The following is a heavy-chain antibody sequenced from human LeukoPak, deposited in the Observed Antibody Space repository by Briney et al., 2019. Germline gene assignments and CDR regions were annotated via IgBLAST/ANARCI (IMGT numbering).Heavy chain of an antibody. CDR3: AKGGYFAYGF. CDR2: ISGRSAAT. Sequence: GGSLRLXCAASGFIFSTTDMGWVRQTPGKGLEWVSAISGRSAATYYADSVTGRFTISRDNSRNTLYLQMHSLRAEDTAIYFCAKGGYFAYGFWGQGTKVTVSP. J-gene: IGHJ3*01. CDR1: GFIFSTTD. D-gene: IGHD2-2*03. V-gene: IGHV3-23*01.